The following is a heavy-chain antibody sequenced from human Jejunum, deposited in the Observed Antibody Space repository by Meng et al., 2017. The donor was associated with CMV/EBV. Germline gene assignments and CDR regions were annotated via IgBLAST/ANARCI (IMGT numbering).Heavy chain of an antibody. J-gene: IGHJ4*02. CDR3: AHRPSGYGGDFWFH. CDR2: IYWDDDT. V-gene: IGHV2-5*02. D-gene: IGHD2-21*01. CDR1: GFSVTTSGVA. Sequence: QLPFKESGHILVKPTQNLSLTCTFSGFSVTTSGVAVGWIRQPPGKALEWLALIYWDDDTRYSPSLKSRLTITKDSSKSQVVLTMTNMGPVDTATYYCAHRPSGYGGDFWFHWGQGTLVTVSS.